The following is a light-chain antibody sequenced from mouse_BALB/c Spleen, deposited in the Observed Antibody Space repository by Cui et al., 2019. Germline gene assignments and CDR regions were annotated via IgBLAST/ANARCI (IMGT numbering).Light chain of an antibody. CDR1: QDINSY. V-gene: IGKV14-111*01. J-gene: IGKJ2*01. CDR2: RAN. Sequence: DIKMTQSPSSMYASLGERVTITCKASQDINSYLSWFQQKPGKSPKTLIYRANRLVDGVPSRFNGSGSGQDYSLTISSLEYEDMGIYYCLQYDEFPYTFGGGTKLEIK. CDR3: LQYDEFPYT.